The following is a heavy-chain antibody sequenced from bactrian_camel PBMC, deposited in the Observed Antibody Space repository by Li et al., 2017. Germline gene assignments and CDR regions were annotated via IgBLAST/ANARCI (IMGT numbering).Heavy chain of an antibody. CDR2: IANNGSA. J-gene: IGHJ4*01. CDR3: ASDQRPSGGWEYDY. Sequence: HVQLVESGGGSVQAGGSLTLSCIASGYIFKHCGLGWYRQRSSQELVAIIANNGSAIYADSVKGRFTISGDNAKNMVYLQMNSLMSEDTALYYCASDQRPSGGWEYDYWGQGTQVTVS. V-gene: IGHV3S53*01. CDR1: GYIFKHCG.